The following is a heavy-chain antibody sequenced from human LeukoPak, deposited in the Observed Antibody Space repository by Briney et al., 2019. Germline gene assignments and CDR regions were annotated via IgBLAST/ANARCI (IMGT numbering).Heavy chain of an antibody. D-gene: IGHD3-10*01. Sequence: SETLSLTCAVSGYSISSGYYWGWIRQPPGKGLEWIGSIYHSGSTYYNPSLKSRVTISVDTSKNQFSLKLSSVTAADTAVYYCAGSLWFGEYDAFDIWGQGTMVTVSS. V-gene: IGHV4-38-2*01. CDR2: IYHSGST. CDR1: GYSISSGYY. J-gene: IGHJ3*02. CDR3: AGSLWFGEYDAFDI.